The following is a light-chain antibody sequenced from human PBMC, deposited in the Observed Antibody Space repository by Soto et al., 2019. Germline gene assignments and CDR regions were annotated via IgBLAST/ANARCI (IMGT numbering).Light chain of an antibody. CDR3: QQYEDWPPLYT. CDR2: DTS. V-gene: IGKV3D-15*01. J-gene: IGKJ2*01. Sequence: EIVMTQSPATLSVSPGERATLSCRASQSISNSLAWYQQKPGQAPRLLIYDTSTRPTGIPARFSGSGSGTEFTLTITGAQSEDSAIYACQQYEDWPPLYTFGKGTKLEIK. CDR1: QSISNS.